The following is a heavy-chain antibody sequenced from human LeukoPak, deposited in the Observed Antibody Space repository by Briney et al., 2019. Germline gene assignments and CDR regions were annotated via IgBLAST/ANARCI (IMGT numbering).Heavy chain of an antibody. J-gene: IGHJ4*02. D-gene: IGHD6-13*01. Sequence: ASVKVSCKASGYTFTGYYMHWVRQAPGQGLEWMGWINPNSGGTNYAQKFQGRVTMTRDTSISTAYMELSRLRSDDTAVYYCARGYSSTGSDFDYWGQGTLVTVSS. CDR2: INPNSGGT. CDR3: ARGYSSTGSDFDY. CDR1: GYTFTGYY. V-gene: IGHV1-2*02.